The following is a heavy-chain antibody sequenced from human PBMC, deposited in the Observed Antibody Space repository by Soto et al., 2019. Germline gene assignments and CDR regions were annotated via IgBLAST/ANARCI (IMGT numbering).Heavy chain of an antibody. Sequence: GSLRLSCEVSGFTFSSYAMSWVRQAPGKGLEWVAVISGTGVSTQYADSVKGRFTISRDNAKNILNLEMNSLRAEDTAVYYCAKPRLVAGLIKYVDFASWGQGTLVTVSS. D-gene: IGHD6-19*01. CDR1: GFTFSSYA. CDR3: AKPRLVAGLIKYVDFAS. V-gene: IGHV3-23*01. CDR2: ISGTGVST. J-gene: IGHJ4*02.